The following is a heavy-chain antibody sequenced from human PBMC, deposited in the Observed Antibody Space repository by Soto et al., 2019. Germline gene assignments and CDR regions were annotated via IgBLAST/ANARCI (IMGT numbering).Heavy chain of an antibody. CDR3: ARAVGVGWGEYQLLSGMDV. V-gene: IGHV4-34*01. CDR1: GGSFSGYY. Sequence: SETLSLTCAVYGGSFSGYYWSCIRQPPGKGLEWIGEINHSGSTNYNPSLKSRVTISVDTSKNQFSLKLSSVTAADTAVYYCARAVGVGWGEYQLLSGMDVWAQGTTVTVSS. D-gene: IGHD2-2*01. J-gene: IGHJ6*02. CDR2: INHSGST.